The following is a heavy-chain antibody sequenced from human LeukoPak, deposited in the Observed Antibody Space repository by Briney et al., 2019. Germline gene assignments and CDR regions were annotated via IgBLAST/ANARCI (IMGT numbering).Heavy chain of an antibody. CDR2: INPDGTAA. CDR1: GFSFSNFW. Sequence: GGSLRLSCAASGFSFSNFWMHWVRQAPGMGLVWVSQINPDGTAALYADSVKGRFTIPRDNAKSTLYLQMNTLRADDTAVYYCAKGSNFAFDNWGQGILVTVSS. D-gene: IGHD1-1*01. J-gene: IGHJ4*02. CDR3: AKGSNFAFDN. V-gene: IGHV3-74*01.